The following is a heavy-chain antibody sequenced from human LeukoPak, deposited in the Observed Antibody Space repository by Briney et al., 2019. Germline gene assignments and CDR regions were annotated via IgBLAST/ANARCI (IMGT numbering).Heavy chain of an antibody. CDR2: INHSGST. Sequence: SETLSLTCAVYGGSFSGYYWSWIRQPPGKGLEWIGEINHSGSTNYNPSLRSRVTISVDTFKNQFSLKVNSVTAADTAVYYCAREVEYYDSSGYRPHAFDIWGQGTLVTVSS. V-gene: IGHV4-34*01. D-gene: IGHD3-22*01. CDR1: GGSFSGYY. J-gene: IGHJ3*02. CDR3: AREVEYYDSSGYRPHAFDI.